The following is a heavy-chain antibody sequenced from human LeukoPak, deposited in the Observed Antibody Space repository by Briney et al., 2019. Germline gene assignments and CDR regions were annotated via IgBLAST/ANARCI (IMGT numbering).Heavy chain of an antibody. J-gene: IGHJ4*02. CDR1: GGSFSGYY. D-gene: IGHD2-2*01. Sequence: SETLSLTCAVYGGSFSGYYWSWIRQPPGKGLEWLGEINHSGSTTYNPSLKSRVTTSVDTSKNQFSLKLSSVTAADTAVYYCARPVVPAAKGLGYWGQGTLVTVSS. CDR3: ARPVVPAAKGLGY. CDR2: INHSGST. V-gene: IGHV4-34*01.